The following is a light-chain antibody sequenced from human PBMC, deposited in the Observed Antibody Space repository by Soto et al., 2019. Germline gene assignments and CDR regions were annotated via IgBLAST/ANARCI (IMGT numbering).Light chain of an antibody. CDR1: QGLSDS. CDR2: VTS. Sequence: DIQMTQSPSSVSASVGDRVTITCRATQGLSDSLAWYQQKPGKAPKLLISVTSRLQSGFPSRFSGSASGADFTLTIDRLQPEDLATYYCQQGHNWPLTFGQGTRLEIK. J-gene: IGKJ5*01. V-gene: IGKV1-12*01. CDR3: QQGHNWPLT.